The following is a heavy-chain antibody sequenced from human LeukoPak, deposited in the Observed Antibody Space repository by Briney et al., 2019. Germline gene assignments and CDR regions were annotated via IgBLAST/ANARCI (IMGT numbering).Heavy chain of an antibody. D-gene: IGHD1-26*01. J-gene: IGHJ4*02. CDR3: ARGDIVGATGDY. CDR1: GFTFSSYA. Sequence: GGSLRLSCAASGFTFSSYAMSWVRQAPGKGLEWVSAISGSGGSTYYADSVKGRFTISRDNAKNSLYLQMNSLRAEDTAVYYCARGDIVGATGDYWGQGTLVTVSS. CDR2: ISGSGGST. V-gene: IGHV3-23*01.